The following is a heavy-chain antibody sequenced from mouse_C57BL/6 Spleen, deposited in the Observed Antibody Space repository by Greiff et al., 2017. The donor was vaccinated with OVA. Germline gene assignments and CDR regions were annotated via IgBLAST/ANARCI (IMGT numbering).Heavy chain of an antibody. D-gene: IGHD1-1*01. CDR3: VSQSYGSISLGV. V-gene: IGHV1-81*01. J-gene: IGHJ1*03. CDR2: LYPRSGNT. CDR1: GYTFTSYG. Sequence: QVQLQQSGAELARPGASVKLSCKASGYTFTSYGISWVKQRTGQGLEWIGELYPRSGNTYYNEKFKGKATLTADKSSSTAYMQLRSVTSEDSAVYSCVSQSYGSISLGVWGKGTTVTVSA.